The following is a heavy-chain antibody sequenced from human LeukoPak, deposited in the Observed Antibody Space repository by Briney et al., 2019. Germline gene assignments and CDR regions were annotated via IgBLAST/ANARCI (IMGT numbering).Heavy chain of an antibody. V-gene: IGHV1-46*01. Sequence: GASVKVSCKASGYTFTAYYMHWVRQAPGQGLEWMGVINPVGGVTTYAQRLQGRVTMTRDTSTSTFDMELSSLKSEDTAVYYCARLWSYYDNSGFFEDYWGQGTLVTVSS. J-gene: IGHJ4*02. CDR2: INPVGGVT. CDR1: GYTFTAYY. CDR3: ARLWSYYDNSGFFEDY. D-gene: IGHD3-22*01.